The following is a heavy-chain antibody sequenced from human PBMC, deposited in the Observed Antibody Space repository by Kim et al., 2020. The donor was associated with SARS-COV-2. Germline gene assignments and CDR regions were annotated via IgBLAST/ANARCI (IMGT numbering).Heavy chain of an antibody. D-gene: IGHD3-22*01. Sequence: SETLSLTCAVYGGSFSGYYWSWVRQPPGKGLEWIGEINHGGSTNSNPSLKSRVTISVDTSKNQFSLKLSSVTAADTAVYYCARGNNGITMIVVVTFSWYNFDYWGQGTLVTVSS. CDR2: INHGGST. J-gene: IGHJ4*02. CDR3: ARGNNGITMIVVVTFSWYNFDY. CDR1: GGSFSGYY. V-gene: IGHV4-34*01.